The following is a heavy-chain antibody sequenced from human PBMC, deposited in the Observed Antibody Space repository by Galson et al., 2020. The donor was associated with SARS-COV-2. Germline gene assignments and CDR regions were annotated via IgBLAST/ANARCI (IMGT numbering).Heavy chain of an antibody. J-gene: IGHJ4*02. CDR2: IYYSGST. Sequence: SETLSLTCTVSGGSISSSSYYWGWIRQPPGKGLEWIGSIYYSGSTYYNPSLKSRVTISVDTSKNQFSLKLSSVTAADTAVYYCARYQPSGNYFDYWGQGTLVTVSS. V-gene: IGHV4-39*07. CDR1: GGSISSSSYY. CDR3: ARYQPSGNYFDY. D-gene: IGHD6-13*01.